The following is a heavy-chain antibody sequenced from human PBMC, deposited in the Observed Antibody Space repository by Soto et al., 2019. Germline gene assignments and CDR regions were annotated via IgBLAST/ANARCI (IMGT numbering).Heavy chain of an antibody. CDR3: VREGRGDTAMVTYFDY. D-gene: IGHD5-18*01. CDR1: GFTFSRYS. Sequence: GGSLTVSCAVSGFTFSRYSMNWGRQAPGKGLEWVSYISTSSHNIYYADSVKGRFTISRDNAKKSLYLHMNSLRAEDTAVYYCVREGRGDTAMVTYFDYWGQG. CDR2: ISTSSHNI. V-gene: IGHV3-48*01. J-gene: IGHJ4*02.